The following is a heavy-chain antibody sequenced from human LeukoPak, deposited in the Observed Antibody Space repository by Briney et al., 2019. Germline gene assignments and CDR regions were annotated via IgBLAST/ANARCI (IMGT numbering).Heavy chain of an antibody. CDR3: AKDSTLLWFGELSYGMDV. CDR1: GFTFSSYG. D-gene: IGHD3-10*01. Sequence: PGRSLRLSCAASGFTFSSYGMHRVRQAPGKGLELEAVISYDGSNKYYADSVKGRFTISRDNSKNTLYLQMNSLRAEDTAVYYCAKDSTLLWFGELSYGMDVWGQGTTVTVSS. V-gene: IGHV3-30*18. J-gene: IGHJ6*02. CDR2: ISYDGSNK.